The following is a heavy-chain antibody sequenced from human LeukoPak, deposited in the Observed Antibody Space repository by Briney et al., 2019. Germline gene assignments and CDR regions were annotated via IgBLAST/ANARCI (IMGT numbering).Heavy chain of an antibody. CDR1: GFTFSDYY. Sequence: GGSLRLSCAASGFTFSDYYMIWIRQAPGKGLEWVSYISISGSYTNYADSVKGRVTISRDNAKNSLYLQMNSLRAEDTAVYYCARDRAGGSGSYSDYWGQGTLVTVSS. D-gene: IGHD1-26*01. V-gene: IGHV3-11*06. J-gene: IGHJ4*02. CDR3: ARDRAGGSGSYSDY. CDR2: ISISGSYT.